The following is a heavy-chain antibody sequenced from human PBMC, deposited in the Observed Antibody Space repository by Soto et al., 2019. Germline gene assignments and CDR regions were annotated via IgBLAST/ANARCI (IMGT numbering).Heavy chain of an antibody. Sequence: QVQLQQWGAGLLKPSETLSLTCAVYGGSCSGYYWSWIRQPPGKGLEWIGEINHSGSTNYNPSLKSRVTISVDTSKNQFSLKLSSVTAADTAVYYCARGQPRQLLLEGENWFDPWGQGTLVTVSS. CDR2: INHSGST. CDR3: ARGQPRQLLLEGENWFDP. V-gene: IGHV4-34*01. D-gene: IGHD2-2*01. CDR1: GGSCSGYY. J-gene: IGHJ5*02.